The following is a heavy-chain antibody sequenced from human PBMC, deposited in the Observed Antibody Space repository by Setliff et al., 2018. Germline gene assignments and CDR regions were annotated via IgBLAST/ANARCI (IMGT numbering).Heavy chain of an antibody. J-gene: IGHJ4*02. V-gene: IGHV1-3*01. CDR2: INAGNGNI. CDR3: ARGDVYSGSYYHFDY. CDR1: GYTFTGYY. D-gene: IGHD1-26*01. Sequence: ASVKVSCKASGYTFTGYYMHWVRQAPGQRLEWMGWINAGNGNIRYSQNFQGRVTITRDTSASTAYMELSSLTSEDTAIYYCARGDVYSGSYYHFDYWGQGTLVTVSS.